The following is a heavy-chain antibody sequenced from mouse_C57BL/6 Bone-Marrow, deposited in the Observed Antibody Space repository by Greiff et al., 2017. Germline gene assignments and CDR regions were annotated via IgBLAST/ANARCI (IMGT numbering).Heavy chain of an antibody. CDR1: GYTFTSYW. D-gene: IGHD3-3*01. Sequence: QVQLQQPGAELVKPGASVKLSCKASGYTFTSYWMQWVKQRPGQGLEWIGEIDPSDSYTNYNQKFKGKAPLTVDTSSSPAYMQLSSLTSEDAAVYYCAREGPRWYFDVWGTGTTVTVSS. J-gene: IGHJ1*03. CDR3: AREGPRWYFDV. CDR2: IDPSDSYT. V-gene: IGHV1-50*01.